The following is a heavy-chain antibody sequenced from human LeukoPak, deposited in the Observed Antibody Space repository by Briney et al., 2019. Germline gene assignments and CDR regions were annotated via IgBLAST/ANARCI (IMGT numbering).Heavy chain of an antibody. CDR3: ARADGSGSYYVF. D-gene: IGHD3-10*01. CDR2: IIPIFGTA. V-gene: IGHV1-69*06. J-gene: IGHJ4*02. Sequence: SVKVSCKASGGTFSNYAITWVRQAPGQGLEWMGGIIPIFGTANYAQKFQGRVTITAGKSTRTAYMELSSLRSEDTAVYYCARADGSGSYYVFWGQGTLVTVSS. CDR1: GGTFSNYA.